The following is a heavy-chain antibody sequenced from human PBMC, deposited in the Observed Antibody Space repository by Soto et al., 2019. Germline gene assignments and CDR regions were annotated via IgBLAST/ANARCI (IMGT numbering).Heavy chain of an antibody. J-gene: IGHJ5*02. CDR1: GYSISSGYY. D-gene: IGHD2-2*02. Sequence: PSETLSLTCAVSGYSISSGYYWGWIRQPPGKGLEWIGSIYYSGSTYYRPSLKSRVTISVDTSKNQFSLKLSSVTAAGTAVYYCARQVPAAIRLGWFDPWGQGTLVTVSS. CDR2: IYYSGST. CDR3: ARQVPAAIRLGWFDP. V-gene: IGHV4-38-2*01.